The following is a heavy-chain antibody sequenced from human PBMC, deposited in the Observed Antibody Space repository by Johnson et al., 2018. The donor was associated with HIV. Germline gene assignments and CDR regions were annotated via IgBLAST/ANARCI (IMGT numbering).Heavy chain of an antibody. D-gene: IGHD6-13*01. V-gene: IGHV3-33*01. J-gene: IGHJ3*02. Sequence: QVQLVESGGGVVQPGRSLRLSCAASGFTFSSYGIHWVRQAPGKGLEWVAVIWYDGSNKYYVDSVKGRFTISRDNSKNTLYLQMNSLRAEDTAVYYGARAYSSSWYRDDAFDIWGQGTMVTVFS. CDR1: GFTFSSYG. CDR3: ARAYSSSWYRDDAFDI. CDR2: IWYDGSNK.